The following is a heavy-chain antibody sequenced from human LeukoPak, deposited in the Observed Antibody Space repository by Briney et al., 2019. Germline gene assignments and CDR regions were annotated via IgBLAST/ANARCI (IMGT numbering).Heavy chain of an antibody. CDR2: IYYTGST. CDR1: GYSISSSKW. D-gene: IGHD6-13*01. Sequence: SDTLSLTCAVSGYSISSSKWWGWIRQPPGKGLEWIGYIYYTGSTYYNPSLKSRVTMSVDTSKNQFSLKLSSVTAADTAVHYCARAVAAAGTDFDYRGQGTLVTVSS. CDR3: ARAVAAAGTDFDY. J-gene: IGHJ4*02. V-gene: IGHV4-28*01.